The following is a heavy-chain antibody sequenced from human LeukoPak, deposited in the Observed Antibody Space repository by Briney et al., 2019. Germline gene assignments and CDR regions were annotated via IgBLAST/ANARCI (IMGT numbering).Heavy chain of an antibody. D-gene: IGHD6-13*01. CDR2: FDPEDGET. V-gene: IGHV1-24*01. CDR1: GYTLTELS. CDR3: ATEVPTSSSWYLAFDY. J-gene: IGHJ4*02. Sequence: ASVKVSCKVSGYTLTELSMHWVRQAPGKGLEWMGGFDPEDGETIYAQKFQGRVTMTEDTSTDTAYMELSSLRSEDTAVYYCATEVPTSSSWYLAFDYWGQGTLVAVSS.